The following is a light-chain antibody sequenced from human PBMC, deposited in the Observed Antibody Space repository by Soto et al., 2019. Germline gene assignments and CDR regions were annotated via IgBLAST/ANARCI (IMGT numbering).Light chain of an antibody. V-gene: IGKV4-1*01. CDR3: QQYYNTPVT. CDR1: QSVFYKSNNKNF. Sequence: DIVMTQSPEALAVSLCERATMHCKSSQSVFYKSNNKNFLAWYQQTPGQPPRLLIYWATTRFSAVPDRFSGSGSGTDFTLTITSLQAEDVAVYYCQQYYNTPVTFGGGTKVDIK. J-gene: IGKJ4*01. CDR2: WAT.